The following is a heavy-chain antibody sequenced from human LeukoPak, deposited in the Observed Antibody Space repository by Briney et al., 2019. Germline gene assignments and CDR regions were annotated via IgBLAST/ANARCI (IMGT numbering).Heavy chain of an antibody. V-gene: IGHV3-23*01. CDR3: AKDQVRGKYQLLGGWFDP. J-gene: IGHJ5*02. D-gene: IGHD2-2*01. CDR2: ISGSGGST. Sequence: PGGSLRLSCAASGFTFSSYAMSWVRQAPGKGLEWVSAISGSGGSTYYADSVKGRFTISRDNSKNTLYLQMNSLRAEDTAVYYCAKDQVRGKYQLLGGWFDPWGQGTLVTVSS. CDR1: GFTFSSYA.